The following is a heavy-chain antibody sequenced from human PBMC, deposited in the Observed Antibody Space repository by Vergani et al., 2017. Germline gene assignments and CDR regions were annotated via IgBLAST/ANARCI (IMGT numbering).Heavy chain of an antibody. Sequence: QMQLVQSGPEVKKPGTSVKVSCKASGSTFTSSAMQWVRQARGQRLEWIGWIVVGSGNTNYAQKFQERATITRDMSTSTAYMELSSLISEDTAVYYCAAASGMATITGWYFDLWGRGTLVTVSS. CDR2: IVVGSGNT. V-gene: IGHV1-58*02. D-gene: IGHD5-24*01. CDR3: AAASGMATITGWYFDL. J-gene: IGHJ2*01. CDR1: GSTFTSSA.